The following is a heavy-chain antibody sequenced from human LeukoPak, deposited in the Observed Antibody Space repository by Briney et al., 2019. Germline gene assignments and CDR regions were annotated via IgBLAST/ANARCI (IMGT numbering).Heavy chain of an antibody. D-gene: IGHD6-19*01. Sequence: GRSLRLSCAASGFTFSSYAMHWVRQAPGKGLEWVAVISYDGSNKYYADSVKGRFTISRDNSKNTLYLQMNSLRAEDTAVYYCARSNSSGWYGGFMDYWGQGTLVTVSS. J-gene: IGHJ4*02. CDR3: ARSNSSGWYGGFMDY. CDR1: GFTFSSYA. V-gene: IGHV3-30-3*01. CDR2: ISYDGSNK.